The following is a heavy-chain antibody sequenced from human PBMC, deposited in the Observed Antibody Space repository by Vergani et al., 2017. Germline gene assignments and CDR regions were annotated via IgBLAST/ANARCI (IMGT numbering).Heavy chain of an antibody. CDR3: ARALTTEWELLESYYYYGMDV. J-gene: IGHJ6*02. CDR1: GFTFSDYY. D-gene: IGHD1-26*01. CDR2: ISSSSSYT. V-gene: IGHV3-11*05. Sequence: QVQLVESGGGLVKPGGSLRLSCAASGFTFSDYYMSWLRQAPGKGLAWVSYISSSSSYTNYADSVKGRFTISRDNAKNSLYLHMNSLRAEDTAVYYCARALTTEWELLESYYYYGMDVWGQGTTVTVSS.